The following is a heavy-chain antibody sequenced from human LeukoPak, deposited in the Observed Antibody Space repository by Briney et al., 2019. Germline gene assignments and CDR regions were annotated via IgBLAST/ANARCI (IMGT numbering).Heavy chain of an antibody. CDR3: ARLAWGFSSSQYFDY. V-gene: IGHV4-39*01. CDR2: IYYSGST. D-gene: IGHD6-6*01. Sequence: SETLSLTCTVSGGSISSSSYYWGWIRQPPGKGLEWIGSIYYSGSTYYNPSLKSRVTISVDTSKNQFSLKLSSVTAADTAVYCCARLAWGFSSSQYFDYWGQGTLVTVSS. CDR1: GGSISSSSYY. J-gene: IGHJ4*02.